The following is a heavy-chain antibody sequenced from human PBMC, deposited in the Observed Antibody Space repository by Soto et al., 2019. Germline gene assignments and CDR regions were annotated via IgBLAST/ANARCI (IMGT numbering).Heavy chain of an antibody. D-gene: IGHD1-26*01. Sequence: EVQLLESGGGLVQPGGSLRLSCAASGFTFTSYAMSWVRQAPGKGLEWVSAISIRGDKTYYADSVKGRFTISRDSSKNTPYLQMNSLRAEDTAIYHCARGVQWELPLQYWGQGTLVTVSS. J-gene: IGHJ4*02. V-gene: IGHV3-23*01. CDR1: GFTFTSYA. CDR3: ARGVQWELPLQY. CDR2: ISIRGDKT.